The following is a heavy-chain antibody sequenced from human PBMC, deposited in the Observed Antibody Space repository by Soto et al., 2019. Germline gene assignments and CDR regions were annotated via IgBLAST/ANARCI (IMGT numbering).Heavy chain of an antibody. CDR1: GFTFSDYW. V-gene: IGHV3-7*03. Sequence: PGGSLRLSCEASGFTFSDYWMSLVRQAPGKGPEWVANIKFDGSEKQYVDSVRGRFTISRDNSRSSLSLQMNSLRAGDTAVYYCVKDGGYCSSSTCYAPRNHYFDSWGQGTLVTVSS. J-gene: IGHJ4*02. CDR2: IKFDGSEK. D-gene: IGHD2-2*01. CDR3: VKDGGYCSSSTCYAPRNHYFDS.